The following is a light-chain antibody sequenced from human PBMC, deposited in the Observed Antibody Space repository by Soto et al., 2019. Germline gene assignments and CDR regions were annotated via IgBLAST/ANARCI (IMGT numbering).Light chain of an antibody. CDR2: DAS. CDR1: QSASSY. Sequence: EIVLTQSPATLSLSPGETATLSCRASQSASSYLAWYQQKPGQAPRLLIDDASNRATGIPARFSGSGSGTDFTLTISSLEPEDFAVYYCQQRSTWPLTFGGGTKVEIK. CDR3: QQRSTWPLT. J-gene: IGKJ4*01. V-gene: IGKV3-11*01.